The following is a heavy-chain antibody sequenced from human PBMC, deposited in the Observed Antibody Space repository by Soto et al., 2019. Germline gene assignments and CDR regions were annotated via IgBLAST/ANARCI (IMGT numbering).Heavy chain of an antibody. CDR3: ARAPGGIDAFDI. CDR2: TYYRSKWYN. D-gene: IGHD3-16*01. J-gene: IGHJ3*02. Sequence: WIRQSPSRGLEWLGRTYYRSKWYNDYAVSVKSRITINPDTSKNQFSLQLNSVTPEDTAVYYCARAPGGIDAFDIWGQGTMVTVS. V-gene: IGHV6-1*01.